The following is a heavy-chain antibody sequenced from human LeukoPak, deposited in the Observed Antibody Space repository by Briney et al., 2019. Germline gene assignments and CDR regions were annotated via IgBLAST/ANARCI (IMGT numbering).Heavy chain of an antibody. CDR2: ISYDGSNK. D-gene: IGHD5-24*01. CDR3: ARDLMQMGDY. CDR1: GFTFSSYA. V-gene: IGHV3-30*04. Sequence: GGSLRLSCAASGFTFSSYAMHWVRQAPGKGLEWVAVISYDGSNKYYADSVKGRFTISRDNSKNTLYLQMNSLRAEDTAVYYCARDLMQMGDYWGQGTLVTVSS. J-gene: IGHJ4*02.